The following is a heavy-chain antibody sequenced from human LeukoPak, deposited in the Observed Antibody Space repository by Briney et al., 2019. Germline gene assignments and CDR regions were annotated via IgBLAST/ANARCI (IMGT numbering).Heavy chain of an antibody. CDR2: ISSNGGST. CDR3: ARGDSSGYYDGYFDY. V-gene: IGHV3-64*01. Sequence: GGSLRLSCAASGFTFSSYAMHWVRQAPGKGLEYFSAISSNGGSTYYANSVKGRFTISRDNSKTTLYLQMGSLRAEDMAVYYCARGDSSGYYDGYFDYRGQGTLVTVSS. J-gene: IGHJ4*02. D-gene: IGHD3-22*01. CDR1: GFTFSSYA.